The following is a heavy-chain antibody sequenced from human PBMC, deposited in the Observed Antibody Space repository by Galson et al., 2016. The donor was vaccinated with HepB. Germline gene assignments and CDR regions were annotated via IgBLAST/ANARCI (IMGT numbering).Heavy chain of an antibody. J-gene: IGHJ4*02. CDR3: ARGGYYDSSGSLRY. D-gene: IGHD3-22*01. CDR2: INPSGGST. V-gene: IGHV1-46*01. CDR1: GYTFTRYY. Sequence: SVKVSCKASGYTFTRYYIHWVRQAPGQGLEWMGVINPSGGSTKDAPKFQGRVTMTRDTSTSTVYMELSSLRSEDTAVYFCARGGYYDSSGSLRYWGQGTLVTVSS.